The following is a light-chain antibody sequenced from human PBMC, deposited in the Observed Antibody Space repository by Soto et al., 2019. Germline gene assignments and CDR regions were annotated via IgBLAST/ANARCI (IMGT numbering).Light chain of an antibody. J-gene: IGKJ4*01. V-gene: IGKV3-15*01. CDR1: QNINTN. CDR2: HTS. CDR3: QQYTVWPFT. Sequence: EIEMTQSPATLSLSPGERATLSCRASQNINTNLAWYQQSPGRAPRLFIYHTSTRATGIPDRFSGSGSGTEVTLTISSLQSEYFALYYCQQYTVWPFTFGGGTRVEIK.